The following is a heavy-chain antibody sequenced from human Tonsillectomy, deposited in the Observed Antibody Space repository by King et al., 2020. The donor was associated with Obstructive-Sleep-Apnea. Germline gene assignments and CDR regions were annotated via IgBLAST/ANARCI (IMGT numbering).Heavy chain of an antibody. V-gene: IGHV4-39*07. CDR3: ASTLAWGDGYSGFSYYFDY. Sequence: QLQESGPGLVKPSETLSLTCTVSGGSISSSSYYWGWIRQPPGKGLEWIGSIYYSGSTYYNPSLKSRVTISVDTYKNQFSLKLSSVTAADTAVYYCASTLAWGDGYSGFSYYFDYWGQGTLVTVSS. CDR2: IYYSGST. CDR1: GGSISSSSYY. J-gene: IGHJ4*02. D-gene: IGHD5-24*01.